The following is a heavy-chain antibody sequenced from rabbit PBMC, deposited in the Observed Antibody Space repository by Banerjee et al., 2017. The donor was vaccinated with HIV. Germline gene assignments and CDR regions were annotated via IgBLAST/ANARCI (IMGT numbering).Heavy chain of an antibody. CDR2: IYAGSSGST. Sequence: QSLEESGGDLVKPGASLTLTCKASGFSFSSGYDMCWVRQAPGKGLEWIACIYAGSSGSTHYASWAKGRFTISKTSSTTVTLQMTSLTAADTATYFCARGADYVVYAYDYWGPGTLVTVS. J-gene: IGHJ2*01. CDR3: ARGADYVVYAYDY. V-gene: IGHV1S40*01. D-gene: IGHD6-1*01. CDR1: GFSFSSGYD.